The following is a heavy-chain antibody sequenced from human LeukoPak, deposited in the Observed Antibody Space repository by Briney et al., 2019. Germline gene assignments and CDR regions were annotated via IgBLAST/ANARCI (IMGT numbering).Heavy chain of an antibody. CDR2: ISGSGRST. V-gene: IGHV3-23*01. Sequence: PGGSLRLSCVASGFTFSTYGMTWVRQAQGEGLEWVSTISGSGRSTYYADSVKGRFTISRDNSKNTLYLQMNSLRAEDTAVYYCAKGDNYFYYYMDVWGKGTTVTVSS. J-gene: IGHJ6*03. CDR3: AKGDNYFYYYMDV. D-gene: IGHD3-16*01. CDR1: GFTFSTYG.